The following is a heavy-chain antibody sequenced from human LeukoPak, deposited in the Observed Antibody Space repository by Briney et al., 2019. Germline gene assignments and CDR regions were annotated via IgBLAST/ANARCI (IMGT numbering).Heavy chain of an antibody. V-gene: IGHV1-69*13. J-gene: IGHJ5*02. D-gene: IGHD6-13*01. CDR1: GGTFSSYA. Sequence: ASVKVSCKASGGTFSSYAISWVRQAPGQGLEWMGGIIPIFGTANYAQKFQGRVTITADESTGTAYMELSSLRSEDTAVYYCARETAAAGTGWFDPWGQGTLVTVSS. CDR2: IIPIFGTA. CDR3: ARETAAAGTGWFDP.